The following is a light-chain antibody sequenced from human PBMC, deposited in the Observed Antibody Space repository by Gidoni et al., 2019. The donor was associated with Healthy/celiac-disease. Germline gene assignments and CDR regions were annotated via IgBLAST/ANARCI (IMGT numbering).Light chain of an antibody. CDR2: GAS. CDR3: QQYGSSPGT. Sequence: MVLTQSPGTLSLSPGERATLTCRASQSVSSSYLAWYQQKPGQAPRLLIYGASSRATGIPDRFSGSGSGTDFTLTISSLEPEDFAVYYCQQYGSSPGTFGQGTKVEIK. CDR1: QSVSSSY. J-gene: IGKJ1*01. V-gene: IGKV3-20*01.